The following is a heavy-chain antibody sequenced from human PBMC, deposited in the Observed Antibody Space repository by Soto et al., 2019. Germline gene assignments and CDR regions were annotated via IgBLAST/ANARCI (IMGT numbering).Heavy chain of an antibody. J-gene: IGHJ4*02. D-gene: IGHD6-19*01. Sequence: ASVKVSCKDSGYTFNSYAIRWVRQDPGQGLEWMGGIIPIFGTANYAQKFQGRVTITADESTSTAYMELSSLRSEDTAVYYCAIKAVAGTLAFDYWGQGTLVTVSS. CDR3: AIKAVAGTLAFDY. CDR1: GYTFNSYA. V-gene: IGHV1-69*01. CDR2: IIPIFGTA.